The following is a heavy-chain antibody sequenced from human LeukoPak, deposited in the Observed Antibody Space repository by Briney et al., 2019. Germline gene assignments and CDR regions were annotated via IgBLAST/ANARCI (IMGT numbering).Heavy chain of an antibody. CDR3: ARSGSYYSESVVDY. V-gene: IGHV1-24*01. CDR1: GYTLTELS. D-gene: IGHD1-26*01. J-gene: IGHJ4*02. Sequence: ASVKVSCKVSGYTLTELSMHWVRQAPGKGLEWMGGFDPEDGETIYAQKFQGRVTMTEDTSTDTAYMELSSLRSEDTAVYYCARSGSYYSESVVDYWGQGTLVTVSS. CDR2: FDPEDGET.